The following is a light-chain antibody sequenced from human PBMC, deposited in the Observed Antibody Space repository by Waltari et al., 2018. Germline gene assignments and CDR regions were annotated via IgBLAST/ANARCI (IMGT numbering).Light chain of an antibody. V-gene: IGKV1-12*01. CDR2: AAS. CDR1: QGISNW. Sequence: DIQMTQSPSSVSASVGDRVTITCRASQGISNWLAWYQQKPGKAPKLLIYAASILQTGVPSRFSGSGSGTDFTLTIRNLQPEDFETYFCQQGNSFPPTFGQGTRVEVK. J-gene: IGKJ1*01. CDR3: QQGNSFPPT.